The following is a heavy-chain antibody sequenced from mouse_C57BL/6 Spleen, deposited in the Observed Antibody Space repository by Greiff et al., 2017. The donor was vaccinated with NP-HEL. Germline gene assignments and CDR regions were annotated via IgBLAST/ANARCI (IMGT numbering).Heavy chain of an antibody. CDR1: GFTFSSYG. Sequence: EVNLVESGGDLVKPGGSLKLSCAASGFTFSSYGMSWVRQTPDKRLEWVATISSGGSYTYYPDSVKGRFTISRDNAKNTLYLQMSSLKSEDTAMYYCARDYSNYFDYWGQGTTRTVSS. CDR3: ARDYSNYFDY. J-gene: IGHJ2*01. CDR2: ISSGGSYT. V-gene: IGHV5-6*01. D-gene: IGHD2-5*01.